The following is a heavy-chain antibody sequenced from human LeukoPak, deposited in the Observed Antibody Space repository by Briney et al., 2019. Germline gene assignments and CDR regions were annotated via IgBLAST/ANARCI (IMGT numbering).Heavy chain of an antibody. CDR3: ARIAVAVGTMDY. V-gene: IGHV1-69*13. J-gene: IGHJ4*02. CDR2: IIPIFGTA. CDR1: GGTFSSYA. Sequence: GASVKVSCMASGGTFSSYAISWVRQAPGQGLEWMGGIIPIFGTANYAQKFQGRVTITADESTSTAYMELSSLRSEDTAVYYCARIAVAVGTMDYWGQGTLVTVSS. D-gene: IGHD6-19*01.